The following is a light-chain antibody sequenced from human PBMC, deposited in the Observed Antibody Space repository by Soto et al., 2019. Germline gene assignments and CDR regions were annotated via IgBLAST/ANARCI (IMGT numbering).Light chain of an antibody. V-gene: IGKV1-27*01. CDR2: AAS. J-gene: IGKJ3*01. CDR3: QKYNSAAPLCT. CDR1: QGISNY. Sequence: DIQMTQSPSSLSASVGDRVTITCRASQGISNYLAWYQQKPGKVPKLLIYAASTLQSGVPSRFSGSGSGTDFTLTISSLQPDDVATYYCQKYNSAAPLCTFGPGTKVDIK.